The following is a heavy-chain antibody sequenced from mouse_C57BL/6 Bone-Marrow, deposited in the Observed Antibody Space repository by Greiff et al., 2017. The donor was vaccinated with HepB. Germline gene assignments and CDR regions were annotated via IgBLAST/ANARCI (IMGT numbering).Heavy chain of an antibody. Sequence: QVQLKQPGAELVKPGASVKMSCKASGYTFTSYWMHWVKQRPGQGLEWIGNINPSNGGTNYNEKFKSKATLTVDKSSSTAYMQLSSLTSEDSAVYYCARGGTTVSPYAMDYWGQGTSVTVSS. V-gene: IGHV1-53*01. CDR2: INPSNGGT. D-gene: IGHD1-1*01. CDR3: ARGGTTVSPYAMDY. CDR1: GYTFTSYW. J-gene: IGHJ4*01.